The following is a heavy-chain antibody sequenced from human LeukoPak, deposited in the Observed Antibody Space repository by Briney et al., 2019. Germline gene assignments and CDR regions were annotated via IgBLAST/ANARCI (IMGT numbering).Heavy chain of an antibody. CDR3: VRAKSVRYGSGWPTLFDC. CDR1: GFTFSSYE. D-gene: IGHD6-19*01. V-gene: IGHV3-48*03. Sequence: PGGSLRLSCAASGFTFSSYEMNWVRQAPGMGLEWLSYISSSGSAIYYADSVKGRLTISRDNAKNSLYLQMNSLRAEDTAVYYCVRAKSVRYGSGWPTLFDCWGQGTLVTVSS. J-gene: IGHJ4*02. CDR2: ISSSGSAI.